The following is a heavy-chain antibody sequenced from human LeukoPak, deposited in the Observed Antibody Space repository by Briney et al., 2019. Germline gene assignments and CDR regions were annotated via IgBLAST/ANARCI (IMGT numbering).Heavy chain of an antibody. CDR1: GFSLSTSGVG. CDR3: AHRFQPGWFDP. J-gene: IGHJ5*02. V-gene: IGHV2-5*02. Sequence: SGPTLVKPTQTLTLTCTFSGFSLSTSGVGVGWIRQPPGKALGWLALIYWDDTKRYSPSLKSRLTITKDTSKNQVVLTMTNMDPVDTATYYCAHRFQPGWFDPWGQGTLVTVSS. D-gene: IGHD2-2*01. CDR2: IYWDDTK.